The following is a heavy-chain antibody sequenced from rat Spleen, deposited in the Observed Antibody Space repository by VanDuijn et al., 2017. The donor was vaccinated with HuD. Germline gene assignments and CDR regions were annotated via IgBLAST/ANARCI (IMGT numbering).Heavy chain of an antibody. Sequence: EVQLVESGGGLVQPGRSLKLSCAASGFTFSDYNLAWVRQALKKGLEWVSTIIYDGSRTYYRDSVKGRFTMSRDNAKSTLYLQMDSLRSEDTATYYCARRHYGYTDYFDYWGQGVMVTVSS. CDR2: IIYDGSRT. J-gene: IGHJ2*01. CDR3: ARRHYGYTDYFDY. CDR1: GFTFSDYN. V-gene: IGHV5S10*01. D-gene: IGHD1-11*01.